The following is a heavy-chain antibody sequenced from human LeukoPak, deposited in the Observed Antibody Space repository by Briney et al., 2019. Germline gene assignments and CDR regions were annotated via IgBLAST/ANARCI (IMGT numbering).Heavy chain of an antibody. CDR3: ARVQLVYYYHGVDL. V-gene: IGHV3-11*05. Sequence: PGGSLRLSCAASGFTFSDFYMTWIRQAPGKGLEWVSYLSKSNTYTTYADSVRGRFTISRDNAKKSLYLEMNSLRVEDTAVYFCARVQLVYYYHGVDLWGQGTTVTVSS. CDR1: GFTFSDFY. J-gene: IGHJ6*02. CDR2: LSKSNTYT. D-gene: IGHD6-13*01.